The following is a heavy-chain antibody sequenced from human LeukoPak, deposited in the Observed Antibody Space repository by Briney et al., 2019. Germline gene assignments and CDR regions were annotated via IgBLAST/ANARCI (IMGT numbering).Heavy chain of an antibody. Sequence: SETLSLTCTVSGGSIRSTSYYWGWIRQPPGTGLEWLGSIYYSGSTYYNPSLKSRVTISVDTSKNQFSLKLSSVTAADTAVYYCARDLYSSRTNDAFVIWGQGTMVTVSS. V-gene: IGHV4-39*07. D-gene: IGHD6-13*01. CDR2: IYYSGST. CDR1: GGSIRSTSYY. J-gene: IGHJ3*02. CDR3: ARDLYSSRTNDAFVI.